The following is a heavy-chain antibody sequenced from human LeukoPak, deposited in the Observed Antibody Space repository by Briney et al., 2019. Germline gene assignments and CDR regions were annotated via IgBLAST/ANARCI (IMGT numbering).Heavy chain of an antibody. V-gene: IGHV3-74*01. CDR2: INSDGRST. Sequence: GGSLRLSCAASGFTSSSYWLHWVRQAPGKGLVWVSRINSDGRSTSYAEPVKGRFTFSRDNAKNTLYLQMNSLRAEDTAVYYCVRDVWGDRDSYFDYWGQGTLVTVSS. CDR1: GFTSSSYW. D-gene: IGHD2-21*01. J-gene: IGHJ4*02. CDR3: VRDVWGDRDSYFDY.